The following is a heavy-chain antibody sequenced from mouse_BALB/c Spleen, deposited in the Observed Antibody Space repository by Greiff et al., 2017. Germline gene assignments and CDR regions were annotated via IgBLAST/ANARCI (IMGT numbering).Heavy chain of an antibody. D-gene: IGHD2-3*01. J-gene: IGHJ2*01. CDR1: GYTFTDYN. CDR2: IYPYNGGT. CDR3: ASACDGYYFDY. Sequence: EVQLQQSGPELVKPGASVKISCKASGYTFTDYNMHWVKQSHGKSLEWIGYIYPYNGGTGYNQKFKSKATLTEDNSSSTAYMELRSLTSEDSAVYYCASACDGYYFDYWGQGTTLTVSA. V-gene: IGHV1S29*02.